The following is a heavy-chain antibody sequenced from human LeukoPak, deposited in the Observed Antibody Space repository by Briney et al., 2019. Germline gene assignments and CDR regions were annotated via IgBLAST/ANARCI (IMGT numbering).Heavy chain of an antibody. CDR1: GYTFTGYY. D-gene: IGHD6-19*01. J-gene: IGHJ5*02. Sequence: GASVKVSCKASGYTFTGYYMHWVRQASGQGPEWMGWINPNSGGTNYAQKFQGRVTMTRDTSISTAYMELSRLRSDDTAVYYCARDRVRAVAGKGNWFDPWGQGTLVTVSS. CDR2: INPNSGGT. CDR3: ARDRVRAVAGKGNWFDP. V-gene: IGHV1-2*02.